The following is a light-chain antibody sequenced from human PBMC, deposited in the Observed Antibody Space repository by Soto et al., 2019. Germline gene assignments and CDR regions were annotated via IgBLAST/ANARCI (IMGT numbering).Light chain of an antibody. V-gene: IGLV2-14*01. CDR2: EVS. CDR1: ISNVGSYNY. Sequence: QSVLTQPSSLSGSPGQSITISCTKTISNVGSYNYVSWYQQHPGKAPKLMIYEVSHRPSGVSNRFSGSKSGNTASLTISGLQAEDEADYYCSSYSTTSTPLYGGGTKVNVL. CDR3: SSYSTTSTPL. J-gene: IGLJ2*01.